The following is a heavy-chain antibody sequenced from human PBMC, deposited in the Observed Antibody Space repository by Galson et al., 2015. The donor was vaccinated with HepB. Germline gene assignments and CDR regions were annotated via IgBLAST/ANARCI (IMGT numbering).Heavy chain of an antibody. CDR3: ARGSHCSSNNCYPYWYFDL. CDR1: GFTFSSYG. J-gene: IGHJ2*01. V-gene: IGHV3-33*01. CDR2: IWYDGSNK. D-gene: IGHD2-2*01. Sequence: SLRLSCAASGFTFSSYGMHWVRQAPGKGLEWVTVIWYDGSNKYYADSVKGRFTISRDNAKNSLYLQVNSLRVEDTAVYYCARGSHCSSNNCYPYWYFDLWGRGTLVTVSS.